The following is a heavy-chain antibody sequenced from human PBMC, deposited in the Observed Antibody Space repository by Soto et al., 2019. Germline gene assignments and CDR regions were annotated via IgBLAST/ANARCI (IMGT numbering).Heavy chain of an antibody. Sequence: SQTLSLTFVISGDSVSSNSSAWNCISQSPSRGLEWLGRTYYRSKWYTDYAVSVKSRITINPDTSRNQFSLQLNSVTPEDTAVYYCARSIAAAATYNWFDRWGQGTLVTVSS. CDR2: TYYRSKWYT. J-gene: IGHJ5*02. D-gene: IGHD6-25*01. V-gene: IGHV6-1*01. CDR3: ARSIAAAATYNWFDR. CDR1: GDSVSSNSSA.